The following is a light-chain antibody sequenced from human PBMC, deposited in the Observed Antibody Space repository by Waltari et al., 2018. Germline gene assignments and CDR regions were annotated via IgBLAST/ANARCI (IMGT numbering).Light chain of an antibody. CDR1: SGAFSATFY. Sequence: QTVVTQEPSFSVSPGGTVTLTCGLTSGAFSATFYPGWYQQTQGQSPRMIIYSSCARHSGVPDRFSGSNHGNKAALTIAGAQADDDADYCCRLNMQTGMWVLGVGTKLTFL. CDR3: RLNMQTGMWV. CDR2: SSC. J-gene: IGLJ3*02. V-gene: IGLV8-61*01.